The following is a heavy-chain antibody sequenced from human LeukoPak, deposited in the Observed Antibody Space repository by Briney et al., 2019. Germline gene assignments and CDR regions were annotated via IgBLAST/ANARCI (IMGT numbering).Heavy chain of an antibody. D-gene: IGHD2-2*02. CDR2: ISGDGAST. CDR1: GFTFDAYA. J-gene: IGHJ4*02. Sequence: PGGSLRLSCAASGFTFDAYAMHWVRQAPGKGLEWVSVISGDGASTYYADSVKGRFTISRDSSKDILYLQMNSLTTDGTALYYCANVRYRGSYFDYWGQGTLVTVSS. CDR3: ANVRYRGSYFDY. V-gene: IGHV3-43*02.